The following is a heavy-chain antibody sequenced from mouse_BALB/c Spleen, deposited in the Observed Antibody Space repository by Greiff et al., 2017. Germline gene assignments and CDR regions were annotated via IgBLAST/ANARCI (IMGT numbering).Heavy chain of an antibody. CDR2: INPSNGGT. D-gene: IGHD2-3*01. J-gene: IGHJ3*01. CDR1: GYTFTSYY. CDR3: TRWGGLLLWFAY. V-gene: IGHV1S81*02. Sequence: QVQLQQSGAELVKPGASVKLSCKAYGYTFTSYYMYWVKQRPGQGLEWIGEINPSNGGTNFNEKFKSKATLTVDKSSSTAYMQLSSLTSEDSAVYYCTRWGGLLLWFAYWGQGTLVTVSA.